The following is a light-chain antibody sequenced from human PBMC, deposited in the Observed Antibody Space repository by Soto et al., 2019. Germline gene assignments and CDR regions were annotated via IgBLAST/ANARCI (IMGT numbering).Light chain of an antibody. CDR1: QNVVTN. J-gene: IGKJ5*01. V-gene: IGKV3-15*01. CDR2: GAS. CDR3: HQRSSLPIT. Sequence: EIVITQSPATLSVSPGERATLSCRASQNVVTNLAWYQQIPGQAPRLLIYGASTRATGIPARFSGSGSGTEFTLTISSLQSEDFAVYYCHQRSSLPITFGQGTRLEIK.